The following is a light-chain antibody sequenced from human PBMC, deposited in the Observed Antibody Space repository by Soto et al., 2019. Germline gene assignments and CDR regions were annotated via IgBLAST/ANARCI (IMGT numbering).Light chain of an antibody. CDR1: ETFSGGD. Sequence: ENVLMQSPGTLSSSSGAIATLSWTSSETFSGGDIAWYQQKPGKSPRLLIFGASTRAFGVPDRFTGSWSGTDFTLTISRLEPEDFAVYYCQQYATSPSTFGGGTKVEV. CDR2: GAS. V-gene: IGKV3-20*01. J-gene: IGKJ4*01. CDR3: QQYATSPST.